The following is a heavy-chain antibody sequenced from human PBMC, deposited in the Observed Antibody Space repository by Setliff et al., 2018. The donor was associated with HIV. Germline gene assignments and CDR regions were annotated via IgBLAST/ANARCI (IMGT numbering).Heavy chain of an antibody. V-gene: IGHV3-72*01. J-gene: IGHJ6*03. D-gene: IGHD3-10*01. CDR2: TRNKVNSYTT. CDR3: ARGRLLWSGSYYYYYMDV. Sequence: PGGSLRLSCAASGFTFSDHYMDWVRQAPGKGLEWVGRTRNKVNSYTTEYAASVKGRFTISRDDSKNSLYLQMNSLKTEDTAVYYCARGRLLWSGSYYYYYMDVWGKGTTVTVSS. CDR1: GFTFSDHY.